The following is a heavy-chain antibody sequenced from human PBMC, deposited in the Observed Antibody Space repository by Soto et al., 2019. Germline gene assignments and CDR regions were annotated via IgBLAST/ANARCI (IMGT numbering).Heavy chain of an antibody. Sequence: QLQLQESGPGLVKPSETLSLTCTVSGGSISSSSYYWGWIRQPPGKGLEWIGSIYYSGSTYYNPSLKSRVTISVDTSKNQFSLKLSSVTAADTAVYYCARYDERGIYFDYWGQGTLVTVSS. CDR3: ARYDERGIYFDY. CDR1: GGSISSSSYY. D-gene: IGHD3-16*01. V-gene: IGHV4-39*01. J-gene: IGHJ4*02. CDR2: IYYSGST.